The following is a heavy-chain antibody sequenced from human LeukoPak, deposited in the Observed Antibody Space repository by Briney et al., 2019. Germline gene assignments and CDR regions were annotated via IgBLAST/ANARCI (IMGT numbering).Heavy chain of an antibody. CDR3: ATLVIITHYFAY. D-gene: IGHD3-9*01. CDR1: GFTFTNYY. V-gene: IGHV1-46*01. CDR2: INPRVGST. Sequence: ASVKVSCKASGFTFTNYYIHWARQAPGQGLEWMGVINPRVGSTTYAETFQGRVTMTGDMSTSTVYMDMSSLPSEDSAVYYCATLVIITHYFAYWGQGTLVTVSS. J-gene: IGHJ4*02.